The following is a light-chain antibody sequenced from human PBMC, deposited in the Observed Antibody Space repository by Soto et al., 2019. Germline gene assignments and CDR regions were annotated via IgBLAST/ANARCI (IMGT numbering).Light chain of an antibody. CDR3: QQYNNWPPWT. CDR2: GAS. V-gene: IGKV3-15*01. Sequence: EIVMTQSPATLSVSPGERATLSCRASQSVSSNLAWYQQKPGQAPRLLIYGASMRATGIPARFSGSGSGTEFTLPISSLQSEDFAVYYCQQYNNWPPWTFGQGTKVEIK. J-gene: IGKJ1*01. CDR1: QSVSSN.